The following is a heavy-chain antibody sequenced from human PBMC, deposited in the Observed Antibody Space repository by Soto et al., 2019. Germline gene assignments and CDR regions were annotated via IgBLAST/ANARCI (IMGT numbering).Heavy chain of an antibody. CDR1: RASCSRHSAA. V-gene: IGHV6-1*01. CDR2: PYYRSNCNN. CDR3: ERERAYYFDY. J-gene: IGHJ4*02. Sequence: SQTLSLTGSLSRASCSRHSAACNWVRQSPSRGLECVVRPYYRSNCNNDYAVSVKRRITINPETSKNQFHLQIKRRRAEDTPAYSCERERAYYFDYWRQGTLVTVPS.